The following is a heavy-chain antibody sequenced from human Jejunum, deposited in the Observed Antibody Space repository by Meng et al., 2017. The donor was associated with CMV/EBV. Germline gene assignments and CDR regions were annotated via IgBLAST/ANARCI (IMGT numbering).Heavy chain of an antibody. V-gene: IGHV1-2*02. CDR3: ARHGNYLDV. CDR1: GYTFPDNV. D-gene: IGHD3-3*01. Sequence: VSCKASGYTFPDNVIHWVRQAPGQGLEWMGWLPPRAGGTFYAQNFQGRVTMTGDTSISTVYMELRRLTSDDTAVYYCARHGNYLDVWGQGTTVTVSS. J-gene: IGHJ6*02. CDR2: LPPRAGGT.